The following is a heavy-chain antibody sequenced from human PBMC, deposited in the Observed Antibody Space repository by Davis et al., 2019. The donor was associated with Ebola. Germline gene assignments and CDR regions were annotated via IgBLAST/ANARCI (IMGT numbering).Heavy chain of an antibody. V-gene: IGHV4-59*12. D-gene: IGHD2-15*01. CDR1: GGSISGYY. CDR2: VYDSGST. CDR3: ARDIVVVVAGLNWFDP. J-gene: IGHJ5*02. Sequence: SETLSLTCTVSGGSISGYYWSWIRQPPGKGLEWIGYVYDSGSTTYNPALKRRVTVSEDTSKNQFSLKLSSVTAADTAVYYCARDIVVVVAGLNWFDPWGQGTLVTVSS.